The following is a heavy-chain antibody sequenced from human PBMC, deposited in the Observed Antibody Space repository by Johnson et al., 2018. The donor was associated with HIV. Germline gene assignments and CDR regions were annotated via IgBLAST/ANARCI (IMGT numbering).Heavy chain of an antibody. J-gene: IGHJ3*02. CDR1: GFTFSSYG. CDR3: ATFGGGSFHAFDI. CDR2: IRYDGSNK. D-gene: IGHD1-26*01. V-gene: IGHV3-30*02. Sequence: QVQLVESGGGVVQPGGSLRLSCAASGFTFSSYGMHWVRQAPGKGLEWVTFIRYDGSNKYYVDSLKGRFTISRDNAKNSLYLQMNSLRAEDTAVYYCATFGGGSFHAFDIWGQGTMVTVSS.